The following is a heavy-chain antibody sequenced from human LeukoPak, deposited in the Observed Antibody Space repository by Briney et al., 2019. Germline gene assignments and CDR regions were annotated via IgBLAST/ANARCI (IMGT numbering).Heavy chain of an antibody. V-gene: IGHV1-18*01. J-gene: IGHJ6*02. CDR1: GYTFTSYG. CDR3: ARDFGIAAAGTPYYYYYGMDV. D-gene: IGHD6-13*01. CDR2: ISAYNGNT. Sequence: ASVKVSCKASGYTFTSYGISWVRQAPGQGFEWMGWISAYNGNTNYAQKLQGRVTMTTDTSTSTAYMELRSLRSDDTAVYYCARDFGIAAAGTPYYYYYGMDVWGQGTTVTVSS.